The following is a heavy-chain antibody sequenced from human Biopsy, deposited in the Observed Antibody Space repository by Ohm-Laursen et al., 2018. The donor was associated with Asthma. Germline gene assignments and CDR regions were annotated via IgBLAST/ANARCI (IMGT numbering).Heavy chain of an antibody. CDR2: IKHDGTEK. CDR1: GFTFGNFW. CDR3: ARDIAFGGVHDF. V-gene: IGHV3-7*03. Sequence: SLRLSCTASGFTFGNFWMSWGRQTPGKGLEWVANIKHDGTEKNHVDSLKGRFTISRDNAKNSLHLQMNSLRAEDTAIYYCARDIAFGGVHDFWGQGTLVAVSS. D-gene: IGHD3-16*01. J-gene: IGHJ4*02.